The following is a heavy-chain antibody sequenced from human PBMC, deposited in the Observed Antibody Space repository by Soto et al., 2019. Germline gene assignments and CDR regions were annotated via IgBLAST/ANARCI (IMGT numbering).Heavy chain of an antibody. D-gene: IGHD3-10*01. CDR2: MSFDGNYK. CDR3: AKDLGANLIRGVTGFDY. J-gene: IGHJ4*02. V-gene: IGHV3-30*18. Sequence: GSVRLSCTASGFTFSDFGMHWVRQAPCKGLEWVAIMSFDGNYKYFTDSAKGRFTISRDKSKNTLYLQMDSLRVEDSAVYYCAKDLGANLIRGVTGFDYWGPGTLLTV. CDR1: GFTFSDFG.